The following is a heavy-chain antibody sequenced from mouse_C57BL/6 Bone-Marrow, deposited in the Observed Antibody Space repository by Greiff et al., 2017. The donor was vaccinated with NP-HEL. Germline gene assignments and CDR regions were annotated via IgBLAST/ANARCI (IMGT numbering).Heavy chain of an antibody. J-gene: IGHJ3*01. Sequence: QVQLQQSGPELVKPGASVKISCKASGYAFSSSWMNWVKQRPGKGLEWIGRIYPGDGDTNYNGKFKGKATLTADKSSSTAYMQLRSLTSEDSAVYFCAREEGYQAWFAYWGQGTLVTVSA. CDR2: IYPGDGDT. CDR1: GYAFSSSW. D-gene: IGHD2-2*01. CDR3: AREEGYQAWFAY. V-gene: IGHV1-82*01.